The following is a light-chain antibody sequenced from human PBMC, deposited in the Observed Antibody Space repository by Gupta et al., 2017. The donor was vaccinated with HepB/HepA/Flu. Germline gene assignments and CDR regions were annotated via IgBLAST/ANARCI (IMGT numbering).Light chain of an antibody. CDR2: NDS. CDR3: HVWDSSSDHPGI. Sequence: SYVLIQPPSVSVAPGKTARITWEGNNIGSKSVHWYQEKPGQAPVLVVYNDSDRPSGIPERFSGSNSGNTATLTISRVDAGDEADYYCHVWDSSSDHPGIFGGGTKLSVL. J-gene: IGLJ2*01. CDR1: NIGSKS. V-gene: IGLV3-21*03.